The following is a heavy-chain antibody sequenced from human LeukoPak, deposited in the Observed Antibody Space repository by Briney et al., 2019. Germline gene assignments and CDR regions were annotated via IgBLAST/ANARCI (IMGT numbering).Heavy chain of an antibody. V-gene: IGHV4-61*05. CDR1: GGSISSSSYY. D-gene: IGHD1-26*01. J-gene: IGHJ5*02. CDR3: ARRVGGSYYSAFDP. CDR2: IYYSGST. Sequence: SETLSLTCTVSGGSISSSSYYWGWIRHPPGKGLEWIGYIYYSGSTNYNPSLKSRFTISVDTSKNQFSLKLSSVTAADTAVYYCARRVGGSYYSAFDPWGQGTLVTVSS.